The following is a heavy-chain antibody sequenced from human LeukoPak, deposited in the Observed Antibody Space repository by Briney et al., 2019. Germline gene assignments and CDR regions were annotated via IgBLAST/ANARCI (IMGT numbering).Heavy chain of an antibody. CDR2: IYHSGST. CDR1: GGSISSGGYY. V-gene: IGHV4-30-2*01. CDR3: ASGYSSGWYRPGNDY. D-gene: IGHD6-19*01. Sequence: KPSETLSLTCTVSGGSISSGGYYWSWIRQPPGKGLERIGEIYHSGSTNYNPSLKSRVTISVDKSKNQFSLKLSSVTAADTAVYYCASGYSSGWYRPGNDYWGQGTLVTVSS. J-gene: IGHJ4*02.